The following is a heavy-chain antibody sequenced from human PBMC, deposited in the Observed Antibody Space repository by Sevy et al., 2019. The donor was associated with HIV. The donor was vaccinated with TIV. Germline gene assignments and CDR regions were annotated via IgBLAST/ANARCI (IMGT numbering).Heavy chain of an antibody. D-gene: IGHD6-6*01. Sequence: GGSLRLSCAASGFTFSSYSMNWVRQAPGKGLEWVSSISSSSSYIYYADSVKGRFTISRDNAKNSLYLQMNSLRAEDTAVYYCARARNTRIAARPPSYFDYWGQGTLVTVSS. V-gene: IGHV3-21*01. CDR1: GFTFSSYS. CDR2: ISSSSSYI. J-gene: IGHJ4*02. CDR3: ARARNTRIAARPPSYFDY.